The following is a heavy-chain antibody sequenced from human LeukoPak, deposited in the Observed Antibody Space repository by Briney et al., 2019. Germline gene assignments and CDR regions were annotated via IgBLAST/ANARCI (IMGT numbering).Heavy chain of an antibody. D-gene: IGHD3-22*01. V-gene: IGHV1-18*01. CDR1: GYTFTSYA. Sequence: ASVTVSCKASGYTFTSYAISWVRQAPGQGLEWMGWISAYNGNTNYAQKIQGRVTMTTDTSTSTAYMELRSLRSNDTAVYYCAGSDRSGFYFDDYWGQGTLVTVSS. J-gene: IGHJ4*02. CDR3: AGSDRSGFYFDDY. CDR2: ISAYNGNT.